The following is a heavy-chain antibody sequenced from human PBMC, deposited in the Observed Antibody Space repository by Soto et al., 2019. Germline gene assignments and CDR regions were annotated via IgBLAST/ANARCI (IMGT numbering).Heavy chain of an antibody. V-gene: IGHV4-61*01. CDR1: GGSVSSGSYY. CDR2: IYYSGST. CDR3: ARDNWNYDSYYYYGMDV. D-gene: IGHD1-7*01. J-gene: IGHJ6*02. Sequence: KTSETLSLTCTVSGGSVSSGSYYWSWIRQPPGKGLEWIGYIYYSGSTNYNPSLKSRVTISVDTSKNQFSLKLSSVTAADTAVYYCARDNWNYDSYYYYGMDVWGQGTTVTVSS.